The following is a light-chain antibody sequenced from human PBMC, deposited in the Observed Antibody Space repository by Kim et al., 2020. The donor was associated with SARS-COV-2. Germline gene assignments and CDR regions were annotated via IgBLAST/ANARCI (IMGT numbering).Light chain of an antibody. Sequence: DIQMTQSPSTLSASVGDRVTITCRASQSISSWLAWYQQKPGKAPKLLIYDASMLQSGVPSRFSGSGSGTEFTLTISSLQPDDFAIYYCQQYNSYPWTFGQGTKVEIK. J-gene: IGKJ1*01. CDR3: QQYNSYPWT. CDR2: DAS. V-gene: IGKV1-5*01. CDR1: QSISSW.